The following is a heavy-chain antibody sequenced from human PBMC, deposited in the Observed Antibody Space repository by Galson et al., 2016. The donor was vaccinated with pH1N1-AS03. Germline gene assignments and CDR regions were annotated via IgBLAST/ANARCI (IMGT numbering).Heavy chain of an antibody. V-gene: IGHV3-21*01. Sequence: SLRLSCAASGFPFSGYSMNWVRQAPGKGLEWVSFISTSSSSIYYADSVKGRFTISRDNAQNLLYLQMNSLRDEDTAVYYCARDGPPQCISVAGSFDFWGHGTPLTVSS. CDR3: ARDGPPQCISVAGSFDF. CDR2: ISTSSSSI. J-gene: IGHJ4*01. CDR1: GFPFSGYS. D-gene: IGHD6-19*01.